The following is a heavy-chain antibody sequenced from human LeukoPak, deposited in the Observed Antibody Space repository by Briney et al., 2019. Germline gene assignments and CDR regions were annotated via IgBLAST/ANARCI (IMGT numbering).Heavy chain of an antibody. CDR1: GGSISSSSYY. D-gene: IGHD1-26*01. V-gene: IGHV4-39*01. Sequence: ASETLSLTCTVSGGSISSSSYYWGWIRQPPGKGLEWIGSIYYSGSTYYNPSLKSRVTISVDTSKNQFSLKLSSVTAADTAVYYCARPALGSSGSWEFDYWGQGTLVTVSS. CDR3: ARPALGSSGSWEFDY. CDR2: IYYSGST. J-gene: IGHJ4*02.